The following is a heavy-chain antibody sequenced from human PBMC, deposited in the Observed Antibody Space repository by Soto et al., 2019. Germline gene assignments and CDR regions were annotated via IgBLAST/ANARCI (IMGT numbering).Heavy chain of an antibody. D-gene: IGHD5-12*01. CDR1: GFTFSNAW. V-gene: IGHV3-15*07. Sequence: PGGSLRLSCAASGFTFSNAWMNWVRQAPGKGLEWVGRIKSKTDGGTTDYAAPVKGRFTTSRDDSKNTLYLQMNSLKTEDTAVYYCTTDRDVEMATLSLYYYYGMDVWGQGTTVTVSS. CDR3: TTDRDVEMATLSLYYYYGMDV. J-gene: IGHJ6*02. CDR2: IKSKTDGGTT.